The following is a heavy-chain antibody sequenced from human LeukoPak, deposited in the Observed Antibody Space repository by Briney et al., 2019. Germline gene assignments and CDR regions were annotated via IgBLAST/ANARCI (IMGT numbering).Heavy chain of an antibody. CDR3: ARAGLGPFYDSSGYYYSHNWFDP. V-gene: IGHV1-18*01. CDR1: GYTFTSYG. CDR2: ISAYNGNT. J-gene: IGHJ5*02. D-gene: IGHD3-22*01. Sequence: ASVKVSCKASGYTFTSYGISWVRQAPGQGLEWMGWISAYNGNTNYAQKLQGRVTMTTDTSTSTAYMELRSLRSDDTAVYYCARAGLGPFYDSSGYYYSHNWFDPWGQGTLVTVSS.